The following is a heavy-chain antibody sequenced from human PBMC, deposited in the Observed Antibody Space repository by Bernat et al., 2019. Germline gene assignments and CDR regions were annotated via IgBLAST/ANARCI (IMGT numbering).Heavy chain of an antibody. J-gene: IGHJ6*02. D-gene: IGHD5-18*01. V-gene: IGHV4-39*07. Sequence: QLQLQESGPGLVKPSETLSLTCTVSGGSISSSGYYWGWIRQPPGKGLEWIGSMYYSGSTYYNPSLKSRVTISVDTSKDQFSLKLSSVTAADTAVYYCARDGYSYGYGGYGMDVWGQGTTVTVSS. CDR1: GGSISSSGYY. CDR3: ARDGYSYGYGGYGMDV. CDR2: MYYSGST.